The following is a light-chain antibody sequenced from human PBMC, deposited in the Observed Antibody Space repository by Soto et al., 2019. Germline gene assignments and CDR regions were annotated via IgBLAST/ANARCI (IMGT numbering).Light chain of an antibody. CDR1: ISNVGGNY. J-gene: IGLJ1*01. CDR3: GAWDSSLSASV. Sequence: QSVLTQPPSVSAAPGQKVTISCSGTISNVGGNYVSWFQQLPGTAPKLLSYDNNKRPAGIPDRFSGSKSGTSATLGITGRQTGDEADYYCGAWDSSLSASVFGTGTKVTVL. V-gene: IGLV1-51*01. CDR2: DNN.